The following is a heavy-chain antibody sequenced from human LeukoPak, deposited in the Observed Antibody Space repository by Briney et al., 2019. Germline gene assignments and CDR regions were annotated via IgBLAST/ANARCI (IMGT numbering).Heavy chain of an antibody. D-gene: IGHD3-3*01. Sequence: EASVKVSCKASGYTFTGYCMHWVRQGPGRGLEWMGWINPNSVGTNYAQKFQGRVTMTRDTSISTAYMELSRLRSDDTAVYYCAREVRVVDFWSGYWSSWRWFGPWGQGTLVTVSS. CDR1: GYTFTGYC. CDR3: AREVRVVDFWSGYWSSWRWFGP. CDR2: INPNSVGT. J-gene: IGHJ5*02. V-gene: IGHV1-2*02.